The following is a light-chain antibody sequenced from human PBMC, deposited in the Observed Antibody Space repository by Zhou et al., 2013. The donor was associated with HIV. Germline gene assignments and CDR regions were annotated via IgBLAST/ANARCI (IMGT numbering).Light chain of an antibody. V-gene: IGKV3-20*01. CDR3: QQYGSSPRN. CDR2: GAS. CDR1: QTISGSF. Sequence: EIVLTQSPGTLSMSPGERATLSCRASQTISGSFLAWYQQKPGQAPRLLIYGASSRATGIPDRFSGSGSGTDFTLTISRLEPEDFAVYYCQQYGSSPRNFGPGTKVDIK. J-gene: IGKJ3*01.